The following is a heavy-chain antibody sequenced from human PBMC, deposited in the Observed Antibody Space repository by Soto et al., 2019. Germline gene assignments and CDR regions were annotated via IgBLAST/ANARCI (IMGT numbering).Heavy chain of an antibody. CDR2: IWYDGSNK. Sequence: GGSLRLSCAASGFTFSSYGMHWVRQAPGKGLEWVAVIWYDGSNKYYADSVKGRFTISRDNSKNTLYLQMNSLRAEDTAVYYCASGRSYGSEIPHFDYWGQGTLVTVSS. D-gene: IGHD3-10*01. J-gene: IGHJ4*02. CDR3: ASGRSYGSEIPHFDY. CDR1: GFTFSSYG. V-gene: IGHV3-33*01.